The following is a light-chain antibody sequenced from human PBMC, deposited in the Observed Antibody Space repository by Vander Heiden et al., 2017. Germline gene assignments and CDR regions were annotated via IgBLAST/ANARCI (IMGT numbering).Light chain of an antibody. CDR1: QSVSTNS. CDR3: QQDGRSIPCT. J-gene: IGKJ2*02. V-gene: IGKV3-20*01. CDR2: DAS. Sequence: ETVLTQSPGTLSLSPGERATLSCMASQSVSTNSLAWFQQKPGKPPRLLIYDASNRATGIPDRFSGSGSGKDFTLTISRLEAEDFAVYYCQQDGRSIPCTFGQGTKLEIK.